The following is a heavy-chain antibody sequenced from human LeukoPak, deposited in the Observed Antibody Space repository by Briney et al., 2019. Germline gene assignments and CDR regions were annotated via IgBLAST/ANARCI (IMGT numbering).Heavy chain of an antibody. V-gene: IGHV3-23*01. CDR1: GFTFSSYA. CDR3: AKDPFGEFDNWFDP. D-gene: IGHD3-10*01. J-gene: IGHJ5*02. Sequence: GGSLRLSCAASGFTFSSYAMSWARQAAGKGLEWVSAISGSGGSTYYADSVKGRFTISRDNSKNTLYLQMNSLRAEDTAVYYCAKDPFGEFDNWFDPWGQGTLVTVSS. CDR2: ISGSGGST.